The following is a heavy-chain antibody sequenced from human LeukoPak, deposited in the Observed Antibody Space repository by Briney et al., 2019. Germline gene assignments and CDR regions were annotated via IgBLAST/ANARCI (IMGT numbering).Heavy chain of an antibody. CDR3: ATGVGTYYDILTGYYTNDY. J-gene: IGHJ4*02. D-gene: IGHD3-9*01. Sequence: SETLSLTCTVSGGSISSYYWSWIRQPARKGLEWIGRIYTSGSTNYNPSLKSRVTMSVDTSKNQFSLKLSSVTAADTAVYYCATGVGTYYDILTGYYTNDYWGQGTLVTVSS. CDR1: GGSISSYY. V-gene: IGHV4-4*07. CDR2: IYTSGST.